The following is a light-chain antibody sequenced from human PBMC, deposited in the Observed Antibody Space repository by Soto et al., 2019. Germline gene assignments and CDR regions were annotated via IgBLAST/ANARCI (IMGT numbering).Light chain of an antibody. CDR2: GHS. CDR1: SSNIGAGYD. Sequence: QSVLTQPPSVSGAPGQSVTISCTGSSSNIGAGYDVPWYQQLPGKAPKLIIYGHSNRPSGVPDRFSGSKSGTSASLSITGPKAEEKLVNASPSYDSSALVRFGGGTRLTV. V-gene: IGLV1-40*01. J-gene: IGLJ2*01. CDR3: PSYDSSALVR.